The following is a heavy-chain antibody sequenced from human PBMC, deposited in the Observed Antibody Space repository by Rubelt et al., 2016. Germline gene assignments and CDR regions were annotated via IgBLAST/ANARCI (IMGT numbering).Heavy chain of an antibody. CDR2: IYSNRRT. D-gene: IGHD3-3*02. V-gene: IGHV4-39*07. CDR3: ARHFYSGTSSWDS. CDR1: GCSISTSSYY. J-gene: IGHJ4*02. Sequence: LQLQESGPGLVKPSATPSLTCTVSGCSISTSSYYLGRIRQPPWPRLEWIWYIYSNRRTHYNPSINTRATQSVDTSNNQFSLRLGAVTAAGTAVYYCARHFYSGTSSWDSWGQGTLVTVSS.